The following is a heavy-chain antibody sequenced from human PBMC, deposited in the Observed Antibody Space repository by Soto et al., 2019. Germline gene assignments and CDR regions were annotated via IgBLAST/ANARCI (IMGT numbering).Heavy chain of an antibody. D-gene: IGHD4-17*01. CDR3: ARDGYHDYEFDY. CDR1: GGSISSSSYY. J-gene: IGHJ4*02. Sequence: ETLSLTCTVSGGSISSSSYYWGWIRQPPGKGLEWIGSIYYSGSTYYNPSLKSRVTISVDKSKNQFSLKLSSVTAADTAVYYCARDGYHDYEFDYWGQGTLVTVSS. CDR2: IYYSGST. V-gene: IGHV4-39*07.